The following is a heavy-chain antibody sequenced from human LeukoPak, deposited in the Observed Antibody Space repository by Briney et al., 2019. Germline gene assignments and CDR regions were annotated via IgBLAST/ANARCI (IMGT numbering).Heavy chain of an antibody. V-gene: IGHV4-30-4*07. Sequence: SETLSLTCAVSGGSISSGGYSWRWIRQPPGKGLEWIGYIYYSGSAYYNPSLKSRFTISVYTAQNQFSLKLSSVTAADTAVYYCARESLGTVDCWGQGTLVTVSS. CDR1: GGSISSGGYS. D-gene: IGHD7-27*01. CDR3: ARESLGTVDC. CDR2: IYYSGSA. J-gene: IGHJ4*02.